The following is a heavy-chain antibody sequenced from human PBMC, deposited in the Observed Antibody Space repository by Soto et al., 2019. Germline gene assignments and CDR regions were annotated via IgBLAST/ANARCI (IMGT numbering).Heavy chain of an antibody. CDR3: ARWASAQLARDRVLGCYYGMDV. CDR2: ISAYNGNT. V-gene: IGHV1-18*01. J-gene: IGHJ6*02. Sequence: QVQLVQSGAEVKKPGASVKVSCKASGYTFTSYGISWVRQAPGQGLEWMGWISAYNGNTNYAQKLQGRVTMTTDTSTSKAYIELRSLRSDDTAVYYCARWASAQLARDRVLGCYYGMDVWGQGPTVTVSS. CDR1: GYTFTSYG. D-gene: IGHD1-1*01.